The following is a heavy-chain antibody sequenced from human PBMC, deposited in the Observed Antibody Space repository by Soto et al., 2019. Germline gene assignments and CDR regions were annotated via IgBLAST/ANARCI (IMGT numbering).Heavy chain of an antibody. V-gene: IGHV4-59*01. J-gene: IGHJ5*02. CDR2: GYYTGAT. CDR3: ARGRNIWPP. CDR1: GVSISSYY. Sequence: SETLSLTCAVSGVSISSYYWSWIRQPPGKGLEWIGYGYYTGATIYSPSLRSRVSISVDTSKNQFSLKLTSVTAADTALYYCARGRNIWPPWGQGTLVTVSS.